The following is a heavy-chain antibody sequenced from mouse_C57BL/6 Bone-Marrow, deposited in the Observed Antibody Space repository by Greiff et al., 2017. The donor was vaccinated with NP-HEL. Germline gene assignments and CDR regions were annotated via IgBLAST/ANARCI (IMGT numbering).Heavy chain of an antibody. CDR1: GYTFTSYG. CDR3: ERRENSGPFDY. D-gene: IGHD3-2*02. V-gene: IGHV1-81*01. J-gene: IGHJ2*01. CDR2: IYPRSGNT. Sequence: QVQLQQSGAELARPGASVKLSCKASGYTFTSYGISWVKQSPGQGLEWIGEIYPRSGNTYYNEKFKGKATLTADKSSSTAYMELRSLTSEDSAVYFCERRENSGPFDYWGQGTTLTVSS.